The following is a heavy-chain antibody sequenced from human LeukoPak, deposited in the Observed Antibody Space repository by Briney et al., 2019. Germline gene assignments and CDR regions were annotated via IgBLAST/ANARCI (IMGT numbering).Heavy chain of an antibody. J-gene: IGHJ4*02. CDR3: ARALYYYDSIDY. CDR1: GGSISSYY. V-gene: IGHV4-59*01. D-gene: IGHD3-22*01. Sequence: SETLSLTCTVSGGSISSYYWSWIRQPPGKGPEWIGNIYYSGSTNYNPSLKSRVTISVDMSKNQFSLKLSSVTAADTVVYYCARALYYYDSIDYWGQGTLVTVSS. CDR2: IYYSGST.